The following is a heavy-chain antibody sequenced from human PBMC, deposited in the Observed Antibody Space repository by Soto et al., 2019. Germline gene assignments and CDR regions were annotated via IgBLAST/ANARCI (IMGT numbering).Heavy chain of an antibody. D-gene: IGHD2-2*02. V-gene: IGHV4-59*01. J-gene: IGHJ4*02. CDR2: LCSTGQN. CDR3: ARGLRSSTSCYRY. Sequence: SETLSLTCSVSGGSITGYCWNWVRQPPERDLERIGYLCSTGQNVYNPSNKSRVNISVDTSKNQFSLNLSSVTAADSAVYYCARGLRSSTSCYRYWGQGTLVTVSS. CDR1: GGSITGYC.